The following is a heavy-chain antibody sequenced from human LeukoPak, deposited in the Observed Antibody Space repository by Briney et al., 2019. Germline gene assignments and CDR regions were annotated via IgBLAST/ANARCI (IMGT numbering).Heavy chain of an antibody. CDR1: GFTFSSYA. V-gene: IGHV3-23*01. J-gene: IGHJ4*02. CDR2: ISGSGGST. D-gene: IGHD3-3*01. Sequence: GGSLRLSCAASGFTFSSYAMSWVRQAPGKGLEWVSAISGSGGSTYYADSVKGRFTISRDNSKNTLYLQMNSLRAEDTAVYYCAKDGLQFSEWLPPLGYWGQGTLVTVSS. CDR3: AKDGLQFSEWLPPLGY.